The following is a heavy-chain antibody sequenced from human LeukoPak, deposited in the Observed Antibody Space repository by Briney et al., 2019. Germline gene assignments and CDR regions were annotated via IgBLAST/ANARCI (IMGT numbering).Heavy chain of an antibody. Sequence: SRTLSLTCAISGDSVSSNIAAWNWIRQSPSGGLEWLGNTYYRSKWDTEYAVSVKSRITINPDTSTNQFSLQLHSVTPEDTAVYYCGRVSKDSSSWYMGIDSWGQGTLVIVSS. CDR3: GRVSKDSSSWYMGIDS. CDR1: GDSVSSNIAA. V-gene: IGHV6-1*01. CDR2: TYYRSKWDT. D-gene: IGHD6-13*01. J-gene: IGHJ4*02.